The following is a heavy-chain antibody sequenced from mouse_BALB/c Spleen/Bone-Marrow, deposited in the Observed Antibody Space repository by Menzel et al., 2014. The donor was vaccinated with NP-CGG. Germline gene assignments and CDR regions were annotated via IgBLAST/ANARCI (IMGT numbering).Heavy chain of an antibody. CDR2: IDPANGNT. CDR1: GFNIKDTY. CDR3: ARYDYRYSWFAY. V-gene: IGHV14-3*02. J-gene: IGHJ3*01. Sequence: VQLQQPGAELVKPGASVKSSCTASGFNIKDTYMHWVKQRPEQGLEWIGRIDPANGNTKYDPKFQGKATITTDTSSNTAYLQLRSLTSEDTAVYYCARYDYRYSWFAYWGQGTLVTVSA. D-gene: IGHD2-14*01.